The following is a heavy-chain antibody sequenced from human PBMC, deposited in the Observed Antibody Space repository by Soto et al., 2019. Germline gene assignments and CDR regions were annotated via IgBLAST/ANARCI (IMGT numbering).Heavy chain of an antibody. CDR1: GGSFSGYY. CDR3: ARGLGRADYYYYYYMDV. Sequence: QVQLQQWGAGLLKPSETLSLTCAVYGGSFSGYYWSWIRQPPGKGLEWIGEINHSGSTNYNPSLKSRVTISVDTSKIQFSLKLSSVTAADTAVYYCARGLGRADYYYYYYMDVWGKGTTVTVSS. J-gene: IGHJ6*03. D-gene: IGHD7-27*01. CDR2: INHSGST. V-gene: IGHV4-34*01.